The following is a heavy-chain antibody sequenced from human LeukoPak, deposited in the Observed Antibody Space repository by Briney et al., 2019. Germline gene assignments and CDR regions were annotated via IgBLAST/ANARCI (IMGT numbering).Heavy chain of an antibody. D-gene: IGHD1-14*01. CDR2: ISSSSSYI. CDR3: ARAPDSLQSDY. Sequence: SGGSLRLSCAASGFTFSSYSMNWVRQAPWKGLEWVSSISSSSSYIYYADSVKGRFTISRDNAKNSLYLQMNSLRAEDTAVYYCARAPDSLQSDYWGQGTLVTVSS. CDR1: GFTFSSYS. J-gene: IGHJ4*02. V-gene: IGHV3-21*01.